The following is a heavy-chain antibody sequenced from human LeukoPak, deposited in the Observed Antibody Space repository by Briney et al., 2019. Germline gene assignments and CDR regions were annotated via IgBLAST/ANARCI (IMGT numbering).Heavy chain of an antibody. CDR2: ISYDGSNK. J-gene: IGHJ6*02. CDR3: ARDLSSSSPYYYYGMDV. V-gene: IGHV3-30*04. CDR1: GFTFSSYA. D-gene: IGHD6-6*01. Sequence: HSGGSLRLSCAASGFTFSSYAMSWVRQAPGKGLEWVAVISYDGSNKYYADSVKGRFTISRDNSKNTLYLQMNSLRAEDTAVYYCARDLSSSSPYYYYGMDVWGQGTTVTVSS.